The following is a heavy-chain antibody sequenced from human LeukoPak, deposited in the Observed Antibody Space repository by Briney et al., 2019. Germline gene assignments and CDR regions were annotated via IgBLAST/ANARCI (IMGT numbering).Heavy chain of an antibody. J-gene: IGHJ4*02. D-gene: IGHD1-7*01. V-gene: IGHV1-69*05. CDR3: AREGITGTFSYFDY. Sequence: ASVKVSCKASGGTVSSYAISWVRQAPGQGLEWMGGIIPIFGTANYAQKFQGRVTITTDESTSTAYMELSSLRSEDTAVYYCAREGITGTFSYFDYWGQGTLVTVSS. CDR1: GGTVSSYA. CDR2: IIPIFGTA.